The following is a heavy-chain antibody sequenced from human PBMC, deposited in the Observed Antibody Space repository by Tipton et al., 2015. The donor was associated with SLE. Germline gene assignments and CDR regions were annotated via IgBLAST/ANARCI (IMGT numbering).Heavy chain of an antibody. Sequence: TLSLTCTVSGGSISGGSYYWSWIRQPAGKGLEWIGRISASGSTNYNPSLKSRVTISVDTSKNQFSLKLNSMTAADTAVYYCARDVGFSSPWYYFSYWGPGTLVTVPS. CDR3: ARDVGFSSPWYYFSY. D-gene: IGHD6-19*01. CDR2: ISASGST. J-gene: IGHJ4*02. V-gene: IGHV4-61*02. CDR1: GGSISGGSYY.